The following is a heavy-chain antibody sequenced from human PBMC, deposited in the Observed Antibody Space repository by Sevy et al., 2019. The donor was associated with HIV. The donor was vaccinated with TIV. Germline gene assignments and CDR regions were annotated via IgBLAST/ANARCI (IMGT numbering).Heavy chain of an antibody. V-gene: IGHV3-23*01. CDR1: GVDFSIYS. Sequence: GGSLRLSCAASGVDFSIYSMRWVRQAPGKGLEWVSTLSFGCGKINYADSVKGRFTISRDNSKSSVYLQMNNMTVEDTAVYYCAREGRTNPHDYWGQGTLVTVSS. CDR2: LSFGCGKI. CDR3: AREGRTNPHDY. J-gene: IGHJ4*02. D-gene: IGHD2-8*01.